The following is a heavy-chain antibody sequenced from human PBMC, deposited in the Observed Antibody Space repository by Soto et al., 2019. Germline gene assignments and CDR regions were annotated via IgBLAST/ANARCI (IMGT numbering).Heavy chain of an antibody. CDR2: IKQDGSEK. Sequence: EVQLVESGGDLVQPGGSLRLSCAASGFTFSNYWMSWVRQAPGKGLEWVANIKQDGSEKYYVGSVKGRFTISRDNAKNSLYLQMNSLRAEDTAVYYCARDLGILTGPDYWGQGTLVTVSS. D-gene: IGHD3-9*01. J-gene: IGHJ4*02. CDR1: GFTFSNYW. V-gene: IGHV3-7*03. CDR3: ARDLGILTGPDY.